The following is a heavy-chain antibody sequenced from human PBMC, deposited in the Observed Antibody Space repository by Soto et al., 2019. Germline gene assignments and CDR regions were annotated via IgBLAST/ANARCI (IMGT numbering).Heavy chain of an antibody. CDR2: IYYSGST. CDR3: ARHRDSSSWYPYWFDP. CDR1: GGSISSSSYY. Sequence: SETLSLTCTVSGGSISSSSYYWGWIRQPPGKGLEWIGSIYYSGSTYYNPSLKSRVTISVDTSKNQFSLKLSSVTAADTAVYYCARHRDSSSWYPYWFDPWGQGTLVTVSS. D-gene: IGHD6-13*01. V-gene: IGHV4-39*01. J-gene: IGHJ5*02.